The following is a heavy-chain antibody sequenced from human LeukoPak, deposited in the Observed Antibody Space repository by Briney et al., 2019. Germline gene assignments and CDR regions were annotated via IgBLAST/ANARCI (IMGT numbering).Heavy chain of an antibody. CDR2: IYYSGST. J-gene: IGHJ5*02. CDR1: GGSISSSSYY. D-gene: IGHD2-2*01. V-gene: IGHV4-39*01. CDR3: ARGEGYCSSTSCYPNWFDP. Sequence: SETLSLTCTVSGGSISSSSYYWRWIRQPPGKGLVWIGSIYYSGSTCYNPSLQIRVTISVDTSKNQFSLKLSSVTAADTAVYYCARGEGYCSSTSCYPNWFDPWGQGTLVTVSS.